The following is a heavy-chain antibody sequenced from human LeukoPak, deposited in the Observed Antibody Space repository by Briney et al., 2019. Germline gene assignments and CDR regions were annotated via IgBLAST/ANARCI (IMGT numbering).Heavy chain of an antibody. D-gene: IGHD3-3*01. CDR3: ARTVDFWSGYSTNHFDY. Sequence: PSETLSLTCTGSGGSISSDNYYWSWIRQPPGQGLEWIGYIYYSGSTNYNPSLKSRVTISVDTSKNQFSLKLSSVTAADTAVYYCARTVDFWSGYSTNHFDYWGQGTLVTVSS. CDR1: GGSISSDNYY. V-gene: IGHV4-61*01. CDR2: IYYSGST. J-gene: IGHJ4*02.